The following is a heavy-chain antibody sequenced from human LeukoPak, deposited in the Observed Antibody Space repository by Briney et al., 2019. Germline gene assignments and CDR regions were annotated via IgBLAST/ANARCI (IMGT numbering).Heavy chain of an antibody. CDR2: LYYGGST. Sequence: SETLSLTCTVSGGSISSFYWTWIRQPPGKGLEWIGCLYYGGSTNHNPSLKSRVAMSVDTSKNQFSLKLSSVTAADTAVYFCARDSGLRRIDYWGQGTLVTVSS. CDR1: GGSISSFY. CDR3: ARDSGLRRIDY. V-gene: IGHV4-59*01. D-gene: IGHD4-17*01. J-gene: IGHJ4*02.